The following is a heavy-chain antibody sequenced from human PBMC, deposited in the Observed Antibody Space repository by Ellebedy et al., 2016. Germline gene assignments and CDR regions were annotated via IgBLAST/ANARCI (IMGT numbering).Heavy chain of an antibody. V-gene: IGHV4-34*01. CDR1: GGSFSGYY. CDR3: ARGRRSSVPLGY. Sequence: SETLSLXXAVYGGSFSGYYWSWIRQPPGKGLEWIGEINHSGSTNYNPSLKSQVTISVDTSKNQFSLKLSSVTAADTAVYYCARGRRSSVPLGYWGQGTLVTVSS. CDR2: INHSGST. D-gene: IGHD1-14*01. J-gene: IGHJ4*02.